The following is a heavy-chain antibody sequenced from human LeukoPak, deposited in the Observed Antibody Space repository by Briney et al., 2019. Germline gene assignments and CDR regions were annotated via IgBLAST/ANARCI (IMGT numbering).Heavy chain of an antibody. CDR2: ISWNSGSI. Sequence: PGRSLRLSCAASGFTFDDYAMHWVRQAPGKGLEWVSGISWNSGSIGYADSVKGRFTISRDNAKNSLYLQMNSLRAEDTALYYCAKDLDRAVAGDDYFDYWAQEPRVTVPS. V-gene: IGHV3-9*01. J-gene: IGHJ4*02. CDR1: GFTFDDYA. D-gene: IGHD6-19*01. CDR3: AKDLDRAVAGDDYFDY.